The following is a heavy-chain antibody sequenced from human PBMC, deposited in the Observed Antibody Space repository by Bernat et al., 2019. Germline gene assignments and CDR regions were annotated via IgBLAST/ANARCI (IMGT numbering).Heavy chain of an antibody. CDR2: ISYDGSNK. V-gene: IGHV3-30*18. D-gene: IGHD2-21*02. CDR3: ANPLVTAAFDI. CDR1: GFTFSSYS. Sequence: VQLVESGGGLVQPGGSLRLSCAASGFTFSSYSMHWVRQAPGKGLEWVAVISYDGSNKYYADSVKGRFTISRDNSKNTLYLQMNSLRAEDTAVYYCANPLVTAAFDIWGQGTMVTVSS. J-gene: IGHJ3*02.